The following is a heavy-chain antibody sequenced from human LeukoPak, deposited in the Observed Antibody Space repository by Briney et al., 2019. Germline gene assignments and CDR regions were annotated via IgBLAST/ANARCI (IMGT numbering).Heavy chain of an antibody. D-gene: IGHD3-9*01. Sequence: GGSLRLSCAASGFTFSSYGMHWVRQAPGKGLEWVAFIRYDGSNKYYADSVKGRFTISRDNSKNTLYLQMNSLRAEDTAVYYCAKARSRLVILYYGMDVWGQGTTVTVSS. J-gene: IGHJ6*02. CDR1: GFTFSSYG. V-gene: IGHV3-30*02. CDR3: AKARSRLVILYYGMDV. CDR2: IRYDGSNK.